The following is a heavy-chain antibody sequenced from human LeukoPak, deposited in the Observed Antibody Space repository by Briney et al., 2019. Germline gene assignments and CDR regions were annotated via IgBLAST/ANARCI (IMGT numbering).Heavy chain of an antibody. D-gene: IGHD3-3*01. V-gene: IGHV3-11*01. Sequence: GGSLRLSCAASGFTFSDYYMSWIRQAPGKGLEWVPYISSSGSTIYYADSVKGRFTISRDNAKNSLYLQMNSLRAEDTAVYYCARSGYVRFLEWLLNWFDPWGQGTLVTVSS. CDR2: ISSSGSTI. J-gene: IGHJ5*02. CDR3: ARSGYVRFLEWLLNWFDP. CDR1: GFTFSDYY.